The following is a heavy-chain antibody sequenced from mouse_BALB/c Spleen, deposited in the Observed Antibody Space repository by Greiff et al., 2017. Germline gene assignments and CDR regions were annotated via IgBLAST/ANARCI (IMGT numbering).Heavy chain of an antibody. D-gene: IGHD1-1*01. V-gene: IGHV1S137*01. Sequence: VLLVESGAELVRPGVSVKISCKASGYTFTDYAMHWVKQSHAKSLEWIGVISTYYGDASYNQKFKGKATMTVDKSSSTAYMELARLTSEDSAIYYCELIPNPTVTTVNQSDYAMDYWGQGTSVTVSS. CDR3: ELIPNPTVTTVNQSDYAMDY. J-gene: IGHJ4*01. CDR1: GYTFTDYA. CDR2: ISTYYGDA.